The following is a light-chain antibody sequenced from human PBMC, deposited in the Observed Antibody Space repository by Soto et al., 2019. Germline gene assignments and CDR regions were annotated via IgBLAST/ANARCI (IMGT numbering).Light chain of an antibody. Sequence: EIVLTQSPATLSLSPGERATLSCRASQSVSSYLAWYQLKPGQAPRLLIYDASNRATGIPARFSVSGSGTDFTLTISSLEPEDFAVYYCQQRSNWPRTFGQGTKLEIK. CDR2: DAS. CDR3: QQRSNWPRT. CDR1: QSVSSY. J-gene: IGKJ2*01. V-gene: IGKV3-11*01.